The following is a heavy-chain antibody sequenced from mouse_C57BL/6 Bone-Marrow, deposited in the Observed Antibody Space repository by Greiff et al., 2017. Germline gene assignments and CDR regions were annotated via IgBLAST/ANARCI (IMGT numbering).Heavy chain of an antibody. D-gene: IGHD2-12*01. CDR1: GFTFSSYG. J-gene: IGHJ3*01. CDR2: ISSGGNYT. Sequence: EVMLVESGGDLVKPGGSLKLSCAASGFTFSSYGMSWVRQTPDKRLEWVATISSGGNYTYYPDSVKGRFTISRDNAKNTLYLQMSSLKSEDTAMYYCARPRYDGFAYWGQGTLVTVSA. V-gene: IGHV5-6*01. CDR3: ARPRYDGFAY.